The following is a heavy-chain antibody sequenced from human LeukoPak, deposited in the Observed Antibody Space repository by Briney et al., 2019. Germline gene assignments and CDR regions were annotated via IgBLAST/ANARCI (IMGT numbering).Heavy chain of an antibody. Sequence: PGGSLRLSCAASGFTFSSYSMNWVRQAPGKGLEWVSSISSSSSYIYYADSMKGRFTISRDNAKNSLYLQMNSLRAEDTAVYYCARDSKSSWWLVPYNYYYYGMDVWGQGTTVTVSS. V-gene: IGHV3-21*01. CDR2: ISSSSSYI. CDR1: GFTFSSYS. D-gene: IGHD6-19*01. J-gene: IGHJ6*02. CDR3: ARDSKSSWWLVPYNYYYYGMDV.